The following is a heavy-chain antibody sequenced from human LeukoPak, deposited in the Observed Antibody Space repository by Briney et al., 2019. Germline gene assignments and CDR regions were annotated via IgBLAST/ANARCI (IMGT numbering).Heavy chain of an antibody. J-gene: IGHJ4*02. D-gene: IGHD6-6*01. V-gene: IGHV4-34*01. Sequence: SETLSLTCAVYGGSFSGYYWSWIRQPPGKGLEWIREINHSGSTSYNPSLKSRVTISVDTSKNQFSLKLSSVTAADTAVYYCARRGSIAARPWGQGTLVTVSS. CDR2: INHSGST. CDR1: GGSFSGYY. CDR3: ARRGSIAARP.